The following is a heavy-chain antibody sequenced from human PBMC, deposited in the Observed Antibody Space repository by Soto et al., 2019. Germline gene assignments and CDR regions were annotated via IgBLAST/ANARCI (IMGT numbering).Heavy chain of an antibody. J-gene: IGHJ5*02. CDR3: ARGSTIFGVVTIANWFDP. CDR1: GGSFSGYY. Sequence: PSETLSLTCAVYGGSFSGYYWSWIRQPPGKGLEWIGEINHSGSTNYNPSLKSRVTISVDTSKNQFSLKLSSVTAADTAVYYCARGSTIFGVVTIANWFDPGGKGTLVTVS. V-gene: IGHV4-34*01. CDR2: INHSGST. D-gene: IGHD3-3*01.